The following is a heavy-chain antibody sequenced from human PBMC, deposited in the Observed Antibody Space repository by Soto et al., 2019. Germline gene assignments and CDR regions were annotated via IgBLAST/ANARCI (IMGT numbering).Heavy chain of an antibody. CDR2: INHSGST. CDR1: GGSISSGYYY. Sequence: SETLSLTCSVSGGSISSGYYYWSWIRQPPGKGLEWIGEINHSGSTNYNPSLKSRVTISVDTSKNQFSLKLSSVTAADTAVYYCARVAATYYDYVWGSYRPFYFDYWGQGTLVTVSS. D-gene: IGHD3-16*02. J-gene: IGHJ4*02. CDR3: ARVAATYYDYVWGSYRPFYFDY. V-gene: IGHV4-39*07.